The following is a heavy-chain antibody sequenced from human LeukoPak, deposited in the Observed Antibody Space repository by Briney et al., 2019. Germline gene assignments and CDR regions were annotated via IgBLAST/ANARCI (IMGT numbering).Heavy chain of an antibody. D-gene: IGHD3-16*01. CDR2: VNPSGGGT. Sequence: ASVKVSCKASGYTFTTYYMHWVRQAPGQGLEWMGVVNPSGGGTSYSQMFQGRLTMTRDMSTSTVYMELSSLRSEDTAVYYRTRTLGAVADSRYWFDPWGQGTLVTVSS. V-gene: IGHV1-46*01. J-gene: IGHJ5*02. CDR1: GYTFTTYY. CDR3: TRTLGAVADSRYWFDP.